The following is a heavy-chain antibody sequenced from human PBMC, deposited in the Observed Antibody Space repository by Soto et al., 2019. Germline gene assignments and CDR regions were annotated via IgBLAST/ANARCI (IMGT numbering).Heavy chain of an antibody. CDR2: ISVTPGIT. Sequence: EMQLLESGGGLVQPGGSLRLSCAASGFTMSTYSVTWFRQAPGKGLEWVSGISVTPGITFYADSVKGRFTISRDSSNKAVYLQMNSLRAEDTAMYFCSKWSGYGDLWGQGTLVTVSS. CDR1: GFTMSTYS. V-gene: IGHV3-23*01. J-gene: IGHJ4*02. D-gene: IGHD5-12*01. CDR3: SKWSGYGDL.